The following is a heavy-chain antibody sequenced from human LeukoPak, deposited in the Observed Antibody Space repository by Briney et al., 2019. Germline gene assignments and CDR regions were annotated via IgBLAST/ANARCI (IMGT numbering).Heavy chain of an antibody. J-gene: IGHJ4*02. CDR2: INPNSGGT. CDR3: ARASRELLTGFDY. Sequence: ASVKVSCKASGYTFTGYYIHWVRQAPGQGLEWMGWINPNSGGTNYAQKFQGRVTMTRDTSISTAYMELSRLRSDDTAVYYCARASRELLTGFDYWGQGPLVSVSS. CDR1: GYTFTGYY. V-gene: IGHV1-2*02. D-gene: IGHD1-26*01.